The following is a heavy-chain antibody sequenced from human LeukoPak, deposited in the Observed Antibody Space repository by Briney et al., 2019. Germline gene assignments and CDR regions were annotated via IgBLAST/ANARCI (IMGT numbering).Heavy chain of an antibody. J-gene: IGHJ4*02. CDR3: ARGDYFDDSASPVDY. Sequence: PGGSLRLSCAASGFTFSSYSMNWVRQAPGKGLEWVSYISSSSGTILYADSVKGRFTISRDNVKNSLYLQMNSLRAEDTAVYYCARGDYFDDSASPVDYWGQGTLVTVSS. CDR2: ISSSSGTI. V-gene: IGHV3-48*01. D-gene: IGHD2/OR15-2a*01. CDR1: GFTFSSYS.